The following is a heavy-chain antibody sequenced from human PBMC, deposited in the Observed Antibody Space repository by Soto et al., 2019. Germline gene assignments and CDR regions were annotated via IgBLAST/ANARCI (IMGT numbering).Heavy chain of an antibody. D-gene: IGHD1-26*01. J-gene: IGHJ4*01. V-gene: IGHV4-34*01. Sequence: PSATLSLTCAVYGVPFSGYYWSWIRQSPGKGLEWIGEINHSGNTNYNPSLKSRVTMLVDTSKNQFSLSLSSVTAADTAVYYCANLIVFHSSYYHDYWGHGTLVTVSS. CDR3: ANLIVFHSSYYHDY. CDR1: GVPFSGYY. CDR2: INHSGNT.